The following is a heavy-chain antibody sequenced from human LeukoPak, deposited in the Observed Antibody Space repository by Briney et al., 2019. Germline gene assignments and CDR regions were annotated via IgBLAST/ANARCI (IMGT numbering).Heavy chain of an antibody. CDR3: ARGFSMVRGVRSAMDV. Sequence: SETLSLTCTVSGGSISSYYWSWIRQPPGKGLEWIGYMYYSGSPNYNPSLKSRVTISVDTSKNQLSLKLSSVTAADAAMYYCARGFSMVRGVRSAMDVWGQGTTVTVSS. V-gene: IGHV4-59*01. D-gene: IGHD3-10*01. J-gene: IGHJ6*02. CDR1: GGSISSYY. CDR2: MYYSGSP.